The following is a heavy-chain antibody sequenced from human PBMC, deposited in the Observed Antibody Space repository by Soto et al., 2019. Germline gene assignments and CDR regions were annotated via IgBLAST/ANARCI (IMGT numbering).Heavy chain of an antibody. CDR1: GDSVSCNSAV. CDR3: ARGGYSSSWSLDY. V-gene: IGHV6-1*01. D-gene: IGHD6-13*01. J-gene: IGHJ4*02. Sequence: SQTLSLPCAISGDSVSCNSAVWNWIRQSPSRGLEWLGRTYYRSKWYNDYAVSVKSRITINPDTSKNQFSLQLNSVTPEDTAVYYCARGGYSSSWSLDYWGQGTLVTVSS. CDR2: TYYRSKWYN.